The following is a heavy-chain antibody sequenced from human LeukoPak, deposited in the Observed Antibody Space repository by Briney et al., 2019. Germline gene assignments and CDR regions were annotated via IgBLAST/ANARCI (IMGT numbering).Heavy chain of an antibody. CDR1: GGSFSGHY. Sequence: SETLSLTCAVYGGSFSGHYWSWIRQPPGKGLEWIGEINHSGSTNYNPSLKSRVTISVDTSKNQFSLKLSSVTAADTAVYYCARAPARGYSSGWYRYFDYWGQGTLVTVSS. V-gene: IGHV4-34*01. J-gene: IGHJ4*02. CDR3: ARAPARGYSSGWYRYFDY. D-gene: IGHD6-19*01. CDR2: INHSGST.